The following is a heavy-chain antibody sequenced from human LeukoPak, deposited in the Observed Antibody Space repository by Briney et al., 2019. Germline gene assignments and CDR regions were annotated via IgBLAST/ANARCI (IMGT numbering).Heavy chain of an antibody. V-gene: IGHV3-23*01. D-gene: IGHD6-13*01. Sequence: PGGSLRLSCAASGFTFSSYGMTWVRQAPGKGLEWVSAISGSGGGTYYADSVKGRFTISRDNSNNTLYLQMNSLRADDTAAYYCAKLMIAANLGYMDVWGKGTTVTISS. J-gene: IGHJ6*03. CDR1: GFTFSSYG. CDR2: ISGSGGGT. CDR3: AKLMIAANLGYMDV.